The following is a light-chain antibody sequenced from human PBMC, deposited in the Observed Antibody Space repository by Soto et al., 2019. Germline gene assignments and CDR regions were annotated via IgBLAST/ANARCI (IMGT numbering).Light chain of an antibody. J-gene: IGLJ2*01. V-gene: IGLV1-44*01. Sequence: QSVLTQPPSASGTPGQRVTISCSGSSSNLGSNTLNWYQQLPGTAPKLLIYSNNQRPSGVPDRFSGSNSGTSASLAISGLESEDEADYYCAAWDDSLNGVVFCGGTKLTVL. CDR2: SNN. CDR1: SSNLGSNT. CDR3: AAWDDSLNGVV.